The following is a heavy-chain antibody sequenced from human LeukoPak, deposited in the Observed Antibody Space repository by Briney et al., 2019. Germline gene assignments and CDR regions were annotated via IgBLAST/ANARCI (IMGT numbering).Heavy chain of an antibody. J-gene: IGHJ5*02. Sequence: PGGSLRLSCAASGFTFDDYAMHWVRQAPGKGLEWVSLISWDGGSTYYADSVKGRFTISRDNARNSLYLQMNTLRAGDTAVYSCARGADGVSSNSRGWFDPWGQGTLVTVSS. D-gene: IGHD2-15*01. CDR2: ISWDGGST. CDR3: ARGADGVSSNSRGWFDP. V-gene: IGHV3-43D*03. CDR1: GFTFDDYA.